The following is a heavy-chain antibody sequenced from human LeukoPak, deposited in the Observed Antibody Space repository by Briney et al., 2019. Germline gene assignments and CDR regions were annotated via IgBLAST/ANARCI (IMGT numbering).Heavy chain of an antibody. D-gene: IGHD5-18*01. J-gene: IGHJ4*02. Sequence: PSETLSLTCSVSGGSVSSGHYYWSWIRQPPGKGLEWIGYIYYSGSTNYNPSLKSRVTISVDTSKNQFSLKLSSVTAADTAVYYCARRAPYSYEWSTLDYWGQGTLVTVSS. V-gene: IGHV4-61*01. CDR1: GGSVSSGHYY. CDR3: ARRAPYSYEWSTLDY. CDR2: IYYSGST.